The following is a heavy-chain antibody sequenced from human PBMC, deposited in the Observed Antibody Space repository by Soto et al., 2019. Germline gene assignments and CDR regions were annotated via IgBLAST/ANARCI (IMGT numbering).Heavy chain of an antibody. Sequence: GGSLRLSCAASGFTVSSNYINWVRQAPGKGLEWVSVIYSGDNTDYADAVKGRFSSSRDSSLNTVFLQMHSLRPEDTAVYYCAGEGYSSSPGPFDFWGQGTLVTVSS. CDR1: GFTVSSNY. CDR2: IYSGDNT. J-gene: IGHJ4*02. D-gene: IGHD6-13*01. V-gene: IGHV3-66*01. CDR3: AGEGYSSSPGPFDF.